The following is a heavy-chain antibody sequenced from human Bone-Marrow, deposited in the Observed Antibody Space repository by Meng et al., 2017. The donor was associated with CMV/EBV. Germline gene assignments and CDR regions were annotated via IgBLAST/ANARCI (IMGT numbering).Heavy chain of an antibody. V-gene: IGHV1-69*05. Sequence: SVKVSCKASGGNFRNDAFSWVRQAPGQGLEWVGGVISLFGTPNYAQKFQGRVTITTDESTTTVYMEMSSLRSDDTAVFYCAIPRVGYCSSSSCPPAYWGQGTLVTVYS. J-gene: IGHJ4*02. CDR2: VISLFGTP. CDR3: AIPRVGYCSSSSCPPAY. CDR1: GGNFRNDA. D-gene: IGHD2-2*01.